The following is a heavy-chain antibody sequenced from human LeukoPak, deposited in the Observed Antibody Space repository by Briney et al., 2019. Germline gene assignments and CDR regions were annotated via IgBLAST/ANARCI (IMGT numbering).Heavy chain of an antibody. Sequence: PGGSLRLSCAASGFTFSSYGMHWVRQAPGKGLEWVAFMRYDGSDKYYADSVKGRFTIPRDNSKNTLYLQMNSLRAEDTAVYYCAGGDTSGYYYAGFESWGQGTLVTVSS. CDR1: GFTFSSYG. CDR2: MRYDGSDK. V-gene: IGHV3-30*02. J-gene: IGHJ4*02. D-gene: IGHD3-22*01. CDR3: AGGDTSGYYYAGFES.